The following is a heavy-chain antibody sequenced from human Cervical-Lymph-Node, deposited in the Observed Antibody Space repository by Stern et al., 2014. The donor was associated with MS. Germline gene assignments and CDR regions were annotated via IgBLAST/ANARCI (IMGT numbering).Heavy chain of an antibody. V-gene: IGHV2-5*01. J-gene: IGHJ5*02. CDR2: IYWSDDK. CDR1: GFSLRSSGVG. D-gene: IGHD3-3*01. CDR3: AHSLDFWSGPHRFRP. Sequence: ESGPTLVKPTQTLTLTCTFSGFSLRSSGVGVGWIRQPPGKALEWLALIYWSDDKRYSPSLRHRLTVTKDASRNQVVLTMTNVDPMDTATYYCAHSLDFWSGPHRFRPWGQGTLVTVSS.